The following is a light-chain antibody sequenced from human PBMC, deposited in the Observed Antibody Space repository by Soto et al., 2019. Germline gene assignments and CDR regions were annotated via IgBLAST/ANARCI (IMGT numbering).Light chain of an antibody. CDR3: QQYYSTSYT. CDR1: QSVLYSSNNKNY. CDR2: WAS. J-gene: IGKJ2*01. Sequence: DIVMTQSPDSLAVSLGERATINCKSSQSVLYSSNNKNYLAWYQQKPGQPPKLLIYWASTRESGVPDRFSGSGSGTDFNLTISSLQAEDVAVYYCQQYYSTSYTFGQGTKLEIK. V-gene: IGKV4-1*01.